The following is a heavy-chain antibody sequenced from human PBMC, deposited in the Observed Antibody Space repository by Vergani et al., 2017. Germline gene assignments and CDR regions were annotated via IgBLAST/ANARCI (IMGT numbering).Heavy chain of an antibody. J-gene: IGHJ4*02. CDR2: NSKDGTHD. CDR3: ARDVAYSFISCRYYSHWLDY. CDR1: GFGFKNFA. V-gene: IGHV3-30*03. D-gene: IGHD3-9*01. Sequence: QVRLVESGGGVVQPGRSLTLSCSASGFGFKNFAMHWVRQAPGKGLEWVATNSKDGTHDYYEPSVRGRFAVSRDNFKNTMYLQMDRLTTDDKAVYFCARDVAYSFISCRYYSHWLDYWGQGILVTVSS.